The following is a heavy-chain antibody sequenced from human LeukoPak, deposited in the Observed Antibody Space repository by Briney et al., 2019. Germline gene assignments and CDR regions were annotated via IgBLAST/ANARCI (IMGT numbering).Heavy chain of an antibody. D-gene: IGHD2-2*01. CDR1: GFTFSSYA. Sequence: GGSLRLSCAASGFTFSSYAMSWVRQAPGKGLDWVSVIYRDGKTYYADSVKGRFTVSRDKSRNTLYLQMNRLRVEDTALYYCATSSSNKDFDFWGQGTLVTVSS. J-gene: IGHJ4*02. CDR2: IYRDGKT. V-gene: IGHV3-66*02. CDR3: ATSSSNKDFDF.